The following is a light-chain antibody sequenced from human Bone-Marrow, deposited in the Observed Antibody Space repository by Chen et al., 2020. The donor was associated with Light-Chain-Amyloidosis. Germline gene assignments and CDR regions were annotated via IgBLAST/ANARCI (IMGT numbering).Light chain of an antibody. Sequence: SYVLTQPSSVAVAPGQRATRACGGNNIGPTSVHWYQQTPGQAPLLVVYDDSDRPSGIPERLSGSNSGTTATLTISRVEAGDEADYYCQVWDRSSDRPVFGGGTKLTVL. V-gene: IGLV3-21*02. CDR2: DDS. CDR3: QVWDRSSDRPV. J-gene: IGLJ3*02. CDR1: NIGPTS.